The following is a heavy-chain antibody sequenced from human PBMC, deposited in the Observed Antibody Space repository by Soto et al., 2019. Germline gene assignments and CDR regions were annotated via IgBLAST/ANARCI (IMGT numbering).Heavy chain of an antibody. CDR3: AKADSRSLDREIDY. V-gene: IGHV3-30*18. CDR1: GFTFSSYG. J-gene: IGHJ4*02. D-gene: IGHD6-13*01. Sequence: QVQLVESGGGVVQPGRSLRLSCAASGFTFSSYGMHWVRQAPGKGLEWVAVISYDGSNKYYADSVKGRFTISRDNSKNTLYLQMNSLRAEDTAMYYCAKADSRSLDREIDYWGQGTLVTVSS. CDR2: ISYDGSNK.